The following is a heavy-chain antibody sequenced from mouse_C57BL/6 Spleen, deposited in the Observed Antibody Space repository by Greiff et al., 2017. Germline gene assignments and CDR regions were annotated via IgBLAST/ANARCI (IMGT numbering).Heavy chain of an antibody. Sequence: VQLQQSGPELVKPGASVKIPCKASGYTFTDYNMDWVKQSHGKSLEWIGDINPNNGGTIYNQKFKGKATLTVDKSSSTAYMELRSLTSEDTAVYYCARGAAQVTAGYYAMDYWGQGTSVTVSS. J-gene: IGHJ4*01. CDR2: INPNNGGT. D-gene: IGHD3-2*02. CDR1: GYTFTDYN. CDR3: ARGAAQVTAGYYAMDY. V-gene: IGHV1-18*01.